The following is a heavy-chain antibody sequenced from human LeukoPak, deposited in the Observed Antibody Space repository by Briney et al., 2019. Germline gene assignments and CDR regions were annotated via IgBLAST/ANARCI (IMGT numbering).Heavy chain of an antibody. CDR3: ARDSSGYGDYFDY. D-gene: IGHD6-19*01. CDR1: GFTFSSYW. J-gene: IGHJ4*02. Sequence: GGSLRLSCAASGFTFSSYWMSWVRQAPGKGLEWVANIKQDGSEKYYVDSVKGRFTISRDNAKNSLYLQMNSLRAEDTAVYYCARDSSGYGDYFDYWGQGTLVTVSS. V-gene: IGHV3-7*01. CDR2: IKQDGSEK.